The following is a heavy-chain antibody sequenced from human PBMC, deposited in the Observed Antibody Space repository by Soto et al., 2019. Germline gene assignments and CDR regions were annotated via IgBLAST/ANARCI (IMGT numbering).Heavy chain of an antibody. CDR1: GGSVSSGNYY. CDR2: IYSSGST. CDR3: ARGQRFSDWFDP. V-gene: IGHV4-61*01. Sequence: SETLSLTCSVSGGSVSSGNYYWTWIRQPPGKGLEWIGCIYSSGSTKYNPSLQSRVTMSLDTSKDQFSLRMTSVTAADTAVYYCARGQRFSDWFDPWGQGTLVTVSS. J-gene: IGHJ5*02. D-gene: IGHD3-3*01.